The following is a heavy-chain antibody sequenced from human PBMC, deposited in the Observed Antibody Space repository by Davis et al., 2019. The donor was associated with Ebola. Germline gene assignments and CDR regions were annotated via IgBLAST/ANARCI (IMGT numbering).Heavy chain of an antibody. CDR3: ARPMKTDYYGMDV. CDR1: GFTFSSYE. D-gene: IGHD1-14*01. J-gene: IGHJ6*02. CDR2: ISSSGSTI. Sequence: GGSLRLSCAASGFTFSSYEMNWVRQAPGKGLEWVSYISSSGSTIYYADSVKGRFTISRDNSKNTLYLQMNSLRAEDTAVYYCARPMKTDYYGMDVWGQGTTVTVSS. V-gene: IGHV3-48*03.